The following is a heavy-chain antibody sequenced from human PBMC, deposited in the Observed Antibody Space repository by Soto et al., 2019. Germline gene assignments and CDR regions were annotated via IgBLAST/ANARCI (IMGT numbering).Heavy chain of an antibody. V-gene: IGHV1-69*13. CDR1: GYTFTSYG. Sequence: ASVKVSCKASGYTFTSYGISWVRQAPGQGLEWMGGIIPIFGTANYAQKFQGRVTITADESTSTAYMELSSLRSEDTAVYYCAREIAAAGTAQDGAFDIWGQGTMVTVSS. CDR3: AREIAAAGTAQDGAFDI. CDR2: IIPIFGTA. J-gene: IGHJ3*02. D-gene: IGHD6-13*01.